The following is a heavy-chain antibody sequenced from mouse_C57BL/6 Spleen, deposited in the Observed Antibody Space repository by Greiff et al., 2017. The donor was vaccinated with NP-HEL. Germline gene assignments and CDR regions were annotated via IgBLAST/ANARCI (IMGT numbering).Heavy chain of an antibody. CDR1: GYTFTSSG. D-gene: IGHD2-3*01. Sequence: QVHVKQSGAELARPGASVKLSCKASGYTFTSSGISWVKQRTGQGLEWIGEIYPRSGNTYYNEKFKGKATLTADKSSSTAYMELRSLTSEDSAVYFCARIRDGYDAMDYWGQGTSVTVSS. CDR2: IYPRSGNT. CDR3: ARIRDGYDAMDY. J-gene: IGHJ4*01. V-gene: IGHV1-81*01.